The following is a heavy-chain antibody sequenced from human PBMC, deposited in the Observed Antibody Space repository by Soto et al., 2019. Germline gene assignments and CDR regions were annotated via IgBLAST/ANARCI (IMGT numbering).Heavy chain of an antibody. CDR1: GYTFTSYD. Sequence: AAVKASCKASGYTFTSYDINWVRQATGQGLEWMGWMNPNSGNTGYAQKFQGRVTMTRNTSISTAYMELSSLRSEDTAVYYCARGSYSGYEEFDYWGQGTLVTVSS. CDR2: MNPNSGNT. J-gene: IGHJ4*02. D-gene: IGHD5-12*01. CDR3: ARGSYSGYEEFDY. V-gene: IGHV1-8*01.